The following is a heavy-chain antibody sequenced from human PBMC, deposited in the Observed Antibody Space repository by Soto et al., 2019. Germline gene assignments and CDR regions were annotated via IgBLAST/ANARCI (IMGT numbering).Heavy chain of an antibody. CDR3: ARGSSYDGNS. V-gene: IGHV1-3*01. J-gene: IGHJ4*02. CDR1: GYTFTSYA. D-gene: IGHD5-12*01. CDR2: INAGNGNT. Sequence: QVQLVQSGAEVKKPGASVKVSCKASGYTFTSYAIHWVRQAPGQKLEWMGWINAGNGNTKYSQKFQGRVTITRDTDASTAYMELSSLRSEDTAVYYCARGSSYDGNSWGQGTLVTVSS.